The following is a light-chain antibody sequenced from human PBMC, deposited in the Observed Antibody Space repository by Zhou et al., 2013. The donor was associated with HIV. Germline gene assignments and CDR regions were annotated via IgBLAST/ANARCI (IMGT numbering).Light chain of an antibody. V-gene: IGKV1-17*01. Sequence: DIQMTQSPSSLSASVGDRVTITCRASQSISRDVHWYQQRPGKAPKLLIYAASTLQSGVPSRFSGSGSGTDFTLTISCLQSEDFATYYCQQYYSYPPITFGQGTRLEIK. CDR3: QQYYSYPPIT. J-gene: IGKJ5*01. CDR2: AAS. CDR1: QSISRD.